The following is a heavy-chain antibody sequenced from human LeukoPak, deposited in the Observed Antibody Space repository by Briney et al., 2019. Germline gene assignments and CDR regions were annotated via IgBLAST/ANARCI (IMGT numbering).Heavy chain of an antibody. CDR1: GFTVSSNY. CDR2: IYSGGST. V-gene: IGHV3-53*01. Sequence: GGSLRLSCAASGFTVSSNYMSWVRQAPGKGLEWVSVIYSGGSTYYADSVKGRFTISRDNSKNTLYLQMNSLRVEDTAVYYCARTPLIAVAGTPYYYYYGMDVWGQGTTVTVSS. CDR3: ARTPLIAVAGTPYYYYYGMDV. D-gene: IGHD6-19*01. J-gene: IGHJ6*02.